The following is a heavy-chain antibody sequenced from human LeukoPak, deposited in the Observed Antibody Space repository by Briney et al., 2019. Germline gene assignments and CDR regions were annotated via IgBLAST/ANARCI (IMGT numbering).Heavy chain of an antibody. J-gene: IGHJ4*02. Sequence: GGSLRLSCAASGFTFSSYGMPWVRQAPGKGLEWVAVISYDGSNKYYADSVKGRFTISRDNSKNTLYLQMNSLRAEDTAVYYCAKSATRSGSSNFDYWGQGTLVTVSS. V-gene: IGHV3-30*18. CDR3: AKSATRSGSSNFDY. CDR1: GFTFSSYG. D-gene: IGHD1-26*01. CDR2: ISYDGSNK.